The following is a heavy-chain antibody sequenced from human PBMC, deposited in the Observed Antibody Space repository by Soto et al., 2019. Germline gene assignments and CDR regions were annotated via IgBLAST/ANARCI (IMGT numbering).Heavy chain of an antibody. D-gene: IGHD3-10*01. V-gene: IGHV1-3*01. CDR2: INAGNGNT. CDR3: PGSGSGSAGAFDI. Sequence: QVQLVQSGAEVKKPGASVKVSCKASGYTFTSYAMHWVRQAPGQRLEWMGWINAGNGNTKYSQKFQGRVTITRDTSASTAYMELSSLRSEDTATYYCPGSGSGSAGAFDIWGQGTMVTVSS. J-gene: IGHJ3*02. CDR1: GYTFTSYA.